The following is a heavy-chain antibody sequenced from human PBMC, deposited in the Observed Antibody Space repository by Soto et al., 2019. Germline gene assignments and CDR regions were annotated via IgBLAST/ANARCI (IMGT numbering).Heavy chain of an antibody. D-gene: IGHD3-3*01. CDR2: IWYDGSNK. Sequence: TGGSLRLSCAASGFTFSSYGMHWVRQAPGKGLEWVAVIWYDGSNKYYADSVKGRFTISRDNSKNTLYLQMNSLRAEDTAVYYCARGGDYDFWSGYPWVIDYWGQGTLVTVSS. V-gene: IGHV3-33*01. CDR1: GFTFSSYG. J-gene: IGHJ4*02. CDR3: ARGGDYDFWSGYPWVIDY.